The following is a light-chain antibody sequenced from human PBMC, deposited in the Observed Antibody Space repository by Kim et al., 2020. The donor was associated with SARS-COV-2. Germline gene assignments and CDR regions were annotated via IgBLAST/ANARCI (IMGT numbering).Light chain of an antibody. CDR2: GAS. CDR3: KQYNNWPSYS. J-gene: IGKJ2*03. Sequence: VSPGERATLSCRASQSVSSNLAWYQQKPGQAPRLLIYGASTRATGIPARFSGSGSGTEFTLTISSLQSEDFAVYYCKQYNNWPSYSFGQGTKLEI. V-gene: IGKV3-15*01. CDR1: QSVSSN.